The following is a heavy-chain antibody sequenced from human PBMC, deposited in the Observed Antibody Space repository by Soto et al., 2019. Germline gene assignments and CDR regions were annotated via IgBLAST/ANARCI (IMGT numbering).Heavy chain of an antibody. Sequence: QVRLQEWGPGLVKPSQTLSLKCSVSGGSITTGGRYWSWIRQLPGKGLEWLGDIYYSGNTDYNASLHSRVIRSVEAAKNQFSLKMSAVTAADTAVYYCAQALVFTGGDGFDIWGQGRLVTVSS. CDR1: GGSITTGGRY. CDR2: IYYSGNT. V-gene: IGHV4-31*02. J-gene: IGHJ3*02. CDR3: AQALVFTGGDGFDI. D-gene: IGHD1-1*01.